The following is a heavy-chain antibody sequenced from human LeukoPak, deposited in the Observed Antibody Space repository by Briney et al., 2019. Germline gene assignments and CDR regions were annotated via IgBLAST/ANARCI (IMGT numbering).Heavy chain of an antibody. V-gene: IGHV1-58*01. J-gene: IGHJ4*02. D-gene: IGHD4-17*01. CDR2: IVVGSGNT. CDR3: VADPGHYGDYDFDY. CDR1: GFTFTSSA. Sequence: AASVKVSCKASGFTFTSSAVQWVRQARGQRLEWIGWIVVGSGNTNYAQKFQERVTITRDMSTSTAYMELSSLRSEDTAVYYCVADPGHYGDYDFDYWGQGTLVTVSS.